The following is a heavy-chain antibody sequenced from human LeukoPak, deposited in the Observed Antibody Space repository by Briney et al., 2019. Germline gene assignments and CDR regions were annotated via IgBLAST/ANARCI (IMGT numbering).Heavy chain of an antibody. CDR3: AKATGDQPLLHPFDY. Sequence: GGSLRLSCAASGFTFSSYGMSWVRQAPGKGLEWVSGISGSGSTTYYADSVKGRFAISRDNSNNTLYLQMSSLRAEDTAVYYCAKATGDQPLLHPFDYWGQGALVTVSS. D-gene: IGHD2-2*01. V-gene: IGHV3-23*01. CDR1: GFTFSSYG. J-gene: IGHJ4*02. CDR2: ISGSGSTT.